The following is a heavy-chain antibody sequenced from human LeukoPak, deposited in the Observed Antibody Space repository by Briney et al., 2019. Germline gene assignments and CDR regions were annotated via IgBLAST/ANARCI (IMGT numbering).Heavy chain of an antibody. J-gene: IGHJ4*02. CDR3: ARDDCSGGGCYFDY. CDR1: GFTFDDYA. CDR2: ISWNSGSI. V-gene: IGHV3-9*01. Sequence: GGSLRLSCAASGFTFDDYATHWVRQAPGKGLEWVSGISWNSGSIGYADSVKGRFTISRDNAKNSLYLQMNSLRAEDTAVYYCARDDCSGGGCYFDYWGQGTLVTVSS. D-gene: IGHD2-15*01.